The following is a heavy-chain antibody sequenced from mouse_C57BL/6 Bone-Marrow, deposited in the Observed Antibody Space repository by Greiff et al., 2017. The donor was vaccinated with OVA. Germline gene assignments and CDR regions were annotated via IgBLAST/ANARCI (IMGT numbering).Heavy chain of an antibody. V-gene: IGHV5-4*01. D-gene: IGHD1-1*01. CDR3: ARDYGSRPFAY. Sequence: EVHLVESGGGLVKPGGSLKLSCAASGFTFSSYAMSWVRQTPEKRLEWVATISDGGSYTYYPDNVKGRFTISRDNAKNNLYLQMSHLKSEDTAMYYCARDYGSRPFAYWGQGTLVTVSA. CDR1: GFTFSSYA. CDR2: ISDGGSYT. J-gene: IGHJ3*01.